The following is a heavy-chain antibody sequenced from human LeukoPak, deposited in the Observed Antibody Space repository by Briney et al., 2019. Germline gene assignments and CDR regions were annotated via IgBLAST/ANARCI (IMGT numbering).Heavy chain of an antibody. CDR2: INPNSGGT. V-gene: IGHV1-2*02. CDR3: ARGPLHIVVVISITWDY. D-gene: IGHD2-21*01. Sequence: ASVKVSCKASGYTFTGYYMHWVRQAPGQGLEWMGWINPNSGGTNYAQKFQGRVTMTRDTSISTAYMELSRLRSDDTAVYYCARGPLHIVVVISITWDYWGQGTLVTVSS. J-gene: IGHJ4*02. CDR1: GYTFTGYY.